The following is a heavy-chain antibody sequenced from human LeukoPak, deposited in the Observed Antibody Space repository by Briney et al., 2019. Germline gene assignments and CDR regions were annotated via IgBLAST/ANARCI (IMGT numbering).Heavy chain of an antibody. CDR2: VSNSGNT. CDR1: GGSIRNYY. J-gene: IGHJ4*02. Sequence: PSETLSLTCSVSGGSIRNYYWTWIRQPPGKGLEWIGHVSNSGNTKYNPSLKSRVTISIDTSKKHFSLNLSSVSAADTAVYYCASRAFYDSSGLDFWGQGILVTVS. CDR3: ASRAFYDSSGLDF. V-gene: IGHV4-59*08. D-gene: IGHD3-22*01.